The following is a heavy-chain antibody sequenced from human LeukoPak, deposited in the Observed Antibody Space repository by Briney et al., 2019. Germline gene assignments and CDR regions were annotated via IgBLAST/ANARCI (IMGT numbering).Heavy chain of an antibody. V-gene: IGHV3-23*01. D-gene: IGHD3-10*01. J-gene: IGHJ4*02. CDR1: GFTFSNYA. CDR2: INDRGIAT. CDR3: ARMIWFGEYYFDY. Sequence: GGSLRLSCAASGFTFSNYAMSWVRQAPGKGLEWVSTINDRGIATYYADSVKGRFTISRDNSKNTLYLQMNSLRAEDTAVYYCARMIWFGEYYFDYWGQGTLVTVSS.